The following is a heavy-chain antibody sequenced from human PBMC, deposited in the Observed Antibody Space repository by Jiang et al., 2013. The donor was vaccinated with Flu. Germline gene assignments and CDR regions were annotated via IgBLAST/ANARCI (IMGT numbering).Heavy chain of an antibody. J-gene: IGHJ4*02. V-gene: IGHV1-18*01. CDR2: ISAYNGNT. CDR3: ARQQLLFPYFDY. Sequence: KASGYTFTSYGISWVRQAPGQGLEWMGWISAYNGNTNYAQKLQGRVTMTTDTSTSTAYMELRSLRSDDTAVYYCARQQLLFPYFDYWGQGTLVTVSS. CDR1: GYTFTSYG. D-gene: IGHD6-13*01.